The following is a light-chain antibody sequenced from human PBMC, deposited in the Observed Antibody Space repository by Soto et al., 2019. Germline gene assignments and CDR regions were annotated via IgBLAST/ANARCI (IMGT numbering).Light chain of an antibody. CDR1: QTFSFGNRNY. CDR3: HQYYSNPLT. Sequence: DIVMMQSPDSLAVSLGERATISCKSSQTFSFGNRNYLAWYQQKPGQPPKLLIFWASTPNTGVPARFSGSGSGTEFTLTISGLQAEDVAVYYCHQYYSNPLTFGGGTKVEIK. J-gene: IGKJ4*01. V-gene: IGKV4-1*01. CDR2: WAS.